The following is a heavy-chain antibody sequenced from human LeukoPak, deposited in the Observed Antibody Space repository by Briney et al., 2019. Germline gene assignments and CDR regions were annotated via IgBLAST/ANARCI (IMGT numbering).Heavy chain of an antibody. J-gene: IGHJ4*02. CDR2: ISSSSSYI. CDR3: ARDSPWHYDSSGPRGYYFDY. Sequence: PGGSLRLSCAASGFTFSSYSMNWVRQAPGKGLEWVSSISSSSSYIYYADSVKGRFTISRDNAKNSLYLQMNSLRAEDTAVYYCARDSPWHYDSSGPRGYYFDYWGQGTLVTVSS. CDR1: GFTFSSYS. D-gene: IGHD3-22*01. V-gene: IGHV3-21*01.